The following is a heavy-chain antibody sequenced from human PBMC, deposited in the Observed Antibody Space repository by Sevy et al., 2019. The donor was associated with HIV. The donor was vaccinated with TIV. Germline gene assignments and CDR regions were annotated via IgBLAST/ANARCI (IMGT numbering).Heavy chain of an antibody. J-gene: IGHJ4*02. CDR1: GFTFSSYG. CDR3: ARDQEGLRFDY. Sequence: GGSLRLSCAASGFTFSSYGMHWVRQAPGKGLEWVAAIWYDGSNKYYADSVKGRFTISRDNSKNTLYLQMNSLRAEDTAVYYCARDQEGLRFDYWGQGTLVTVSS. CDR2: IWYDGSNK. V-gene: IGHV3-33*01. D-gene: IGHD3-3*01.